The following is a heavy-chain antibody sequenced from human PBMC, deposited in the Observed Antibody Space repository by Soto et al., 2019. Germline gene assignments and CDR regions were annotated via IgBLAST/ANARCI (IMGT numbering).Heavy chain of an antibody. D-gene: IGHD2-15*01. CDR3: ARVVVVVAATFDY. CDR2: IYHSGST. J-gene: IGHJ4*02. CDR1: GGSISSSNW. V-gene: IGHV4-4*02. Sequence: SETLSLTCAVSGGSISSSNWWSWVRQPPGKGLEWIGEIYHSGSTNYNPSLKSRVTISVDKSKNQFSLKLSSVTAADTAVYYCARVVVVVAATFDYWGQGTLVTVSP.